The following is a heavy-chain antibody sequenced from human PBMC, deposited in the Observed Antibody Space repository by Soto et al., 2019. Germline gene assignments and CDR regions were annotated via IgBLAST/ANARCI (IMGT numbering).Heavy chain of an antibody. D-gene: IGHD2-15*01. J-gene: IGHJ6*02. V-gene: IGHV4-34*01. CDR1: GGSFSGYY. Sequence: QVQLQQWGAGLLKPSETLSLTCAVYGGSFSGYYWSWIRQPPGKGLEWIGEINHSGSTNYNPSLKSRVTISVDTSKNQFSLKLSSVTAADTAVYYCARLGYCSGGSCCYGMDVWGQGTTVTVSS. CDR2: INHSGST. CDR3: ARLGYCSGGSCCYGMDV.